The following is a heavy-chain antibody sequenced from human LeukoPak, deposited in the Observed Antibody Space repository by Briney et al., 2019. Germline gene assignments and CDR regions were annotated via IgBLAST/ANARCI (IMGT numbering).Heavy chain of an antibody. CDR2: INHSGST. CDR1: GGSFSGYY. V-gene: IGHV4-34*01. D-gene: IGHD3-22*01. CDR3: ARELGSSGYRYNWFDP. Sequence: SETLSLTCAVYGGSFSGYYWSWIRQPPGKGLVWIGEINHSGSTNYNPSLKSRVTISVDTSKNQFSLKLSSVTAADTAVYYCARELGSSGYRYNWFDPWGQGTLVTVSS. J-gene: IGHJ5*02.